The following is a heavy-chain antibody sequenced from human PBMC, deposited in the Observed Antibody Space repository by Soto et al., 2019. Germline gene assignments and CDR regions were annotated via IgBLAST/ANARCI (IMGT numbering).Heavy chain of an antibody. Sequence: EVQLLESGGGLVQPGGSLRLSCAASGFTFSSYAMSWVRQAPGKGLEWVSAISGSGGSTYYADSVKGRFTISRDNSKNTLYLQMNSLRAEDTAVYYCAKGSGAVPNRLYYFDYWGQGTLVTVSS. CDR1: GFTFSSYA. CDR3: AKGSGAVPNRLYYFDY. J-gene: IGHJ4*02. D-gene: IGHD3-10*02. CDR2: ISGSGGST. V-gene: IGHV3-23*01.